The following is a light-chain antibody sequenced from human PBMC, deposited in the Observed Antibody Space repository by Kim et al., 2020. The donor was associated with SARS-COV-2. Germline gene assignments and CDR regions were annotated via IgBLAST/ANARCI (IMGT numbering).Light chain of an antibody. V-gene: IGKV1-16*02. CDR1: QDINND. CDR3: QQYKSYPFT. Sequence: AAVGDRVTITCRASQDINNDLVWFQQKPGQAPKSLIYAASSLQSGVPSKFSGSGSGTDFTLTITSLQPEDFASYYCQQYKSYPFTFGGGTKVDIK. J-gene: IGKJ4*01. CDR2: AAS.